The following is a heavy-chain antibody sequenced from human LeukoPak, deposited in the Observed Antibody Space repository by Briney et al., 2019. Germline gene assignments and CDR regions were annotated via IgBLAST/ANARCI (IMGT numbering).Heavy chain of an antibody. CDR1: GVSFSTYY. Sequence: ASETLSLTCDGSGVSFSTYYWSWIRRSPEKGREWIGEVNHSGYTNYNPSLKGRVTISVDTSKNQFSLKLSSVTAADTAVYYCARQLYGSDYWGQGTLVTVSS. CDR2: VNHSGYT. V-gene: IGHV4-34*01. D-gene: IGHD4-17*01. J-gene: IGHJ4*02. CDR3: ARQLYGSDY.